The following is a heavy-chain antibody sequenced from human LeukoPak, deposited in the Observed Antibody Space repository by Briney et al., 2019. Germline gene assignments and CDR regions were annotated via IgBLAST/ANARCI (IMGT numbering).Heavy chain of an antibody. D-gene: IGHD3-22*01. CDR3: ARGNYDSSGYLRGDDY. CDR2: TYHRSKWYS. CDR1: GDSVSSNSAA. J-gene: IGHJ4*02. V-gene: IGHV6-1*01. Sequence: SQTLSLTCAISGDSVSSNSAARNWIRQSPSRGLEWLGRTYHRSKWYSDYAESVKSRISIHPDTSKNQFSLQLNSVTPADTAVYYCARGNYDSSGYLRGDDYWGQGTLVTVSS.